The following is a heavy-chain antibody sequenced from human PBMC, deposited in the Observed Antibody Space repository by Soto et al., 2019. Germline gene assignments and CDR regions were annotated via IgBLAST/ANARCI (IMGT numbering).Heavy chain of an antibody. D-gene: IGHD2-2*01. J-gene: IGHJ4*02. V-gene: IGHV4-59*01. Sequence: PSETLSLTCTVSGGSINSYYWSWIRQPPGKGLEWIGYIYYSGSTNYNPSLKSRVTISVDTSKNQFSLKLRSVTGADTAVYYCARVAGLVVPAALIDYWGQGTLVTVSS. CDR3: ARVAGLVVPAALIDY. CDR1: GGSINSYY. CDR2: IYYSGST.